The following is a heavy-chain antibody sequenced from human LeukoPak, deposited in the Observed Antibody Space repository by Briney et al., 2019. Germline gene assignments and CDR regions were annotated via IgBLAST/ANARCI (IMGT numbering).Heavy chain of an antibody. J-gene: IGHJ4*02. V-gene: IGHV3-9*01. CDR2: ISWNSGSI. CDR1: GFTFDDYA. Sequence: PGGSLRLSCAASGFTFDDYAMHWVRQAPGKGLEWVSGISWNSGSIGYADSVKGRFTISRDNAKNSLYLQMNSLRVEDTAIYYCSKDLTTRSIGYFDYWGQGTLVTVSS. CDR3: SKDLTTRSIGYFDY. D-gene: IGHD1-1*01.